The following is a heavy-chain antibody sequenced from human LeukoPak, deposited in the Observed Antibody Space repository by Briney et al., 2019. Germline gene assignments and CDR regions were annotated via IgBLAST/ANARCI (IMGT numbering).Heavy chain of an antibody. CDR3: AKDNSINYYDSSGYYWDY. D-gene: IGHD3-22*01. CDR2: ISGSGGST. V-gene: IGHV3-23*01. Sequence: GGYLRLSCAASGFTFSSYAMSWVRQAPGKGLEWVSAISGSGGSTYYADSVKGRFTISRDNSKNTLYLQMNSLRAEDTAVYYCAKDNSINYYDSSGYYWDYWGQGTLVTVSS. CDR1: GFTFSSYA. J-gene: IGHJ4*02.